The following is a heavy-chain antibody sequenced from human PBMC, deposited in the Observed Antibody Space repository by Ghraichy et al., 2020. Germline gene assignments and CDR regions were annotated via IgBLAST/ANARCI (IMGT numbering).Heavy chain of an antibody. Sequence: SQTLSLTCTVSGGSNNEVYYSWIRQPPGKALEWIGYIYTSGATNYNPSLKGRVAISVDTSKKHFSLRLSSVTAADTAVYYCARHPPRGYRLGPDTFDIWGQGTMVTVSS. CDR1: GGSNNEVY. D-gene: IGHD5-18*01. CDR3: ARHPPRGYRLGPDTFDI. V-gene: IGHV4-4*09. J-gene: IGHJ3*02. CDR2: IYTSGAT.